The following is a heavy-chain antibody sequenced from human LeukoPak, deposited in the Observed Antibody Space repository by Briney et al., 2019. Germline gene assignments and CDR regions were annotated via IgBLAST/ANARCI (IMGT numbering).Heavy chain of an antibody. CDR2: IYHSGST. CDR1: GYSISSGYY. Sequence: SETLSLTCAVSGYSISSGYYWGWIRQPPGKGLEWIGSIYHSGSTYYNPSLKSRVTISVDTSKNQFSLKLSSVTAADTAVYYCAREPVTAMVPPFFDYWGQGTLVTVSS. V-gene: IGHV4-38-2*02. CDR3: AREPVTAMVPPFFDY. J-gene: IGHJ4*02. D-gene: IGHD5-18*01.